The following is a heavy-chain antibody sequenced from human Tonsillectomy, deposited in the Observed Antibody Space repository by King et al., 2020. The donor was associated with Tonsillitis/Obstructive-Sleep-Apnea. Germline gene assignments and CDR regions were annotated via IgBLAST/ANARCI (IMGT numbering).Heavy chain of an antibody. CDR1: GFTFRYYY. J-gene: IGHJ3*02. CDR2: ISISRSYT. Sequence: QLVESGGGLVKPGGSLRLSCAASGFTFRYYYISWIRHAPGKGLEWVSYISISRSYTKYADSVKGRFTISIYNAKNSLYLQMNSLRAEDTAVYYCASKDTFDIWGQGTMVTVSS. CDR3: ASKDTFDI. V-gene: IGHV3-11*05.